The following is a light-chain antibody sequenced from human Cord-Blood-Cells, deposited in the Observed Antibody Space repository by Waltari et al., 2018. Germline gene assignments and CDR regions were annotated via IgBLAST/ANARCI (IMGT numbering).Light chain of an antibody. CDR2: DVS. V-gene: IGLV2-14*01. CDR1: SSDVGGYNY. J-gene: IGLJ2*01. CDR3: SSYTSSSTVL. Sequence: QSALTQPASVSGSPGQSITISCTGTSSDVGGYNYVSWYQQHPGKAPKLMIYDVSKCASWVSNRFSCSKSGNAASLTISGLQAEDEADYYCSSYTSSSTVLFGGGTKLTVL.